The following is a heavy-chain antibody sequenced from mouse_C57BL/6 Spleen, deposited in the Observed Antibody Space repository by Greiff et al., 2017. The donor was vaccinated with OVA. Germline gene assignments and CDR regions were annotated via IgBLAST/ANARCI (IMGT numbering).Heavy chain of an antibody. CDR3: ARRGIGSSGILDAMDY. J-gene: IGHJ4*01. CDR1: GFTFSDYG. V-gene: IGHV5-17*01. CDR2: ISSGSSTI. D-gene: IGHD1-1*01. Sequence: EVMLVESGGGLVKPGGSLKLSCAASGFTFSDYGMHWVRQAPEKGLEWVAYISSGSSTIYYADTVQGRFTISRDNAKNTLFLQMTSRMSDDTAMYYCARRGIGSSGILDAMDYWGQGTSVTVSS.